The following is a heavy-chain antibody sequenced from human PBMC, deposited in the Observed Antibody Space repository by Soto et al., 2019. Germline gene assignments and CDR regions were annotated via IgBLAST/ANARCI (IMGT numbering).Heavy chain of an antibody. D-gene: IGHD4-4*01. CDR2: IWLDGDKK. CDR3: AKEGLTITTAHDGTPFH. J-gene: IGHJ4*02. Sequence: GGSLRLSCAASGLTFSSSWMSWVRQAPGKGLEWVAVIWLDGDKKYYSDFVKGRFTISRDNSKNTVYLQMNSLRAEDTAVYYCAKEGLTITTAHDGTPFHWGQGTLVTVSS. V-gene: IGHV3-33*03. CDR1: GLTFSSSW.